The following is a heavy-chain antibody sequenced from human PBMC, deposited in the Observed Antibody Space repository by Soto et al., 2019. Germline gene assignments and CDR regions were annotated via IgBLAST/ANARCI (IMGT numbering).Heavy chain of an antibody. CDR3: VRDFHQLLSHKHYYYSLDV. Sequence: GGSLRLSCVASGFSFSDYSMTWMRQAPGGGLDFVAFISNTAITDYYADSVKGRFTISRDNARNSVYLQMDSLRAEDAAVYFCVRDFHQLLSHKHYYYSLDVGGTGTTVTVSS. J-gene: IGHJ6*03. V-gene: IGHV3-11*01. CDR1: GFSFSDYS. CDR2: ISNTAITD. D-gene: IGHD2-2*01.